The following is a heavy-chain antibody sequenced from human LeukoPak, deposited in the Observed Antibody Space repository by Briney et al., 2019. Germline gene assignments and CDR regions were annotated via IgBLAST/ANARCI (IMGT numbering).Heavy chain of an antibody. CDR1: GYTFTGYY. J-gene: IGHJ4*02. CDR2: INPNSGGT. Sequence: ASVKVSCKASGYTFTGYYIHWVRQAPGQGLEWMGWINPNSGGTNYAQKFQGRVTLTRDTSISTAYMELSRLRSDDTAVYYCAREEVDYDYVWGSYRYTDYWGQGTLVTVSS. D-gene: IGHD3-16*02. V-gene: IGHV1-2*02. CDR3: AREEVDYDYVWGSYRYTDY.